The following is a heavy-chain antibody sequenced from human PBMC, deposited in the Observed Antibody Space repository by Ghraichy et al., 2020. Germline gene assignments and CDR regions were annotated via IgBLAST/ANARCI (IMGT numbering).Heavy chain of an antibody. Sequence: GESLNISCKGSGYSFTSYWIGWVRQMPGKGLEWMGIIYPGDSDTRYSPSFQGQVTISADKSISTAYLQWSSLKASDTAMYYCARHVAAGPSSEMAPYYYYYGMDVWGQGTTVTVSS. CDR2: IYPGDSDT. CDR1: GYSFTSYW. J-gene: IGHJ6*02. V-gene: IGHV5-51*01. CDR3: ARHVAAGPSSEMAPYYYYYGMDV. D-gene: IGHD5-24*01.